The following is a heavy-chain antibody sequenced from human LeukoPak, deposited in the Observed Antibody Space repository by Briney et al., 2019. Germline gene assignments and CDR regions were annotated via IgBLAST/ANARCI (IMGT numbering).Heavy chain of an antibody. Sequence: GGSLRLSCAASGFTVSSNYMSWVRQAPGKGLEWVSVIYSGGSTYHADSVKGRFTISRDNSKNTLYLQMNSLRAEDTAVYYCARDSRSSGCAYWGQGTLVTVSS. CDR2: IYSGGST. V-gene: IGHV3-66*01. CDR1: GFTVSSNY. J-gene: IGHJ4*02. CDR3: ARDSRSSGCAY. D-gene: IGHD3-22*01.